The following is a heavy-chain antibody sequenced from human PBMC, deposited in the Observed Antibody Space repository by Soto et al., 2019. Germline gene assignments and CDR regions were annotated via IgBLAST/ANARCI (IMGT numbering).Heavy chain of an antibody. CDR1: GFSFSSLA. J-gene: IGHJ6*02. CDR2: ISGSADST. D-gene: IGHD2-8*01. Sequence: EVQLLESGGGFIHPGGSRRLSCEASGFSFSSLAMNWVGQAPGKGLEWVPIISGSADSTFYADSVKGRFTISRDNSKSTLYLQINSLRAEDTAVYYCAKTRGAMIYAISVYGMDVWGQGTTVTVSS. CDR3: AKTRGAMIYAISVYGMDV. V-gene: IGHV3-23*01.